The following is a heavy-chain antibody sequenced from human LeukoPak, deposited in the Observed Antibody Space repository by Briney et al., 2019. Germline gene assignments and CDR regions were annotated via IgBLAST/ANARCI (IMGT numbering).Heavy chain of an antibody. D-gene: IGHD5-12*01. CDR2: MSRSGDII. Sequence: PGGSLRLSCAASGFTFSDYNMNWVRQVPGKGLESVSYMSRSGDIIYYADSVKGRFTISRDNAKNSLYLQMNSLRAEDTAVYYCAKDIVATIRDLDYWGQGTLVTVSS. V-gene: IGHV3-48*01. J-gene: IGHJ4*02. CDR1: GFTFSDYN. CDR3: AKDIVATIRDLDY.